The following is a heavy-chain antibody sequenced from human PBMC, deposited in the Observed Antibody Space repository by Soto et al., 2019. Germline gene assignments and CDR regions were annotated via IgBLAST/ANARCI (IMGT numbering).Heavy chain of an antibody. Sequence: ASETLSLTCTVSGGSISSGDYYWSWIRQPPGKGMEWIGYIYYSGSTYYNPSLKSRVTISVDTSKNQFSLKLSSVTAADTAVYYCARGNDYYGSGSYSDSNWFDPWGQGTLVTVSS. CDR2: IYYSGST. V-gene: IGHV4-30-4*01. J-gene: IGHJ5*02. CDR1: GGSISSGDYY. CDR3: ARGNDYYGSGSYSDSNWFDP. D-gene: IGHD3-10*01.